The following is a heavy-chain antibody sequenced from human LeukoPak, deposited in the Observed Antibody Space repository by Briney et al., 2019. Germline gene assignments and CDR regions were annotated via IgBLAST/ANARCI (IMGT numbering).Heavy chain of an antibody. D-gene: IGHD3-3*01. CDR1: GFTFSSYA. V-gene: IGHV3-23*01. J-gene: IGHJ4*02. Sequence: GGSLRLSCAASGFTFSSYAMSWVRQAPGKGLEWVSAISGSGGSTYYADSVKGRFTISRDNSKNTLYLQMNSLRAEDTAVYYCAKDFIGDSWSGYWSQSDYWGQGTLVTVSS. CDR2: ISGSGGST. CDR3: AKDFIGDSWSGYWSQSDY.